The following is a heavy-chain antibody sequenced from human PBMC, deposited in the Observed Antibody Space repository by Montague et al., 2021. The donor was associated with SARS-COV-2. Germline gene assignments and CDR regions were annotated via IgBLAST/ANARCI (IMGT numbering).Heavy chain of an antibody. Sequence: SETLSLTCTVSGGSINSYLWSWIRQPPGKRLEWIGRMLNNGITKYNPSLNSRVTVSKDTSKNELYLKLYSVTAADTAVYFCATRSRHPLGFDIWGQGTTVTVSS. CDR2: MLNNGIT. CDR3: ATRSRHPLGFDI. V-gene: IGHV4-4*07. J-gene: IGHJ3*02. CDR1: GGSINSYL.